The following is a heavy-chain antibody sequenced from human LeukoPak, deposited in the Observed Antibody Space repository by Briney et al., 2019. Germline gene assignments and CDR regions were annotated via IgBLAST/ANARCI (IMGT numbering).Heavy chain of an antibody. CDR2: ISSSSGTI. CDR1: GFTFSSYW. CDR3: ARDPPHGMDV. V-gene: IGHV3-48*01. J-gene: IGHJ6*02. Sequence: GGSLRLSCAASGFTFSSYWMHWVRQAPGKGLEWVSYISSSSGTIYYADSVKGRFTISRDKGKKSLYLQMKSLRAEDTAVYYCARDPPHGMDVWGQGTAVTVSS.